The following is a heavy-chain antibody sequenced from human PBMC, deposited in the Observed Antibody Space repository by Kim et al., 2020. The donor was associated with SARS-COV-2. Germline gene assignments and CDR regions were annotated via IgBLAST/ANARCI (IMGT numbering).Heavy chain of an antibody. V-gene: IGHV3-23*01. Sequence: YADSVKGRFTASRDNFNNRLYLQMNSLRPDDTAVYYCASPTDRTGDFFDYWGQGTLVTVSS. D-gene: IGHD2-8*02. CDR3: ASPTDRTGDFFDY. J-gene: IGHJ4*02.